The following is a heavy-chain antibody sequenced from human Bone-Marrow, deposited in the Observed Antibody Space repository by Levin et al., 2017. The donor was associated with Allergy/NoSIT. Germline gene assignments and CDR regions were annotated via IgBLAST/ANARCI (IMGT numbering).Heavy chain of an antibody. D-gene: IGHD6-19*01. J-gene: IGHJ6*02. V-gene: IGHV6-1*01. CDR1: GDKVSSMSAA. CDR2: TYFRSEWYH. CDR3: ARDREQWLAQYTYCGMDV. Sequence: SETLSLTCAIFGDKVSSMSAAWNWVRQSPSRGLEWLGRTYFRSEWYHEYAESVQSRIVINPDTSKNQFSLELNSGTPEDTAVYYCARDREQWLAQYTYCGMDVWGQGTTVTVS.